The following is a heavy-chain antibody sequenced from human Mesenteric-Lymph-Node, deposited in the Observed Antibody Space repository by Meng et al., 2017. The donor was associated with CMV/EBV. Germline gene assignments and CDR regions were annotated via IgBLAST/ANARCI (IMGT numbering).Heavy chain of an antibody. CDR2: VFYSGST. Sequence: GGSISSRDYFGTWIRQAPGKGPEWMGQVFYSGSTYSIPSLRSRVIMSLDTSKNQFSLKLTSVTAADTAVYFCAREDGSGTYSRWFDSWGPGILVTVSS. D-gene: IGHD3-10*01. J-gene: IGHJ5*01. CDR3: AREDGSGTYSRWFDS. V-gene: IGHV4-30-4*01. CDR1: GGSISSRDYF.